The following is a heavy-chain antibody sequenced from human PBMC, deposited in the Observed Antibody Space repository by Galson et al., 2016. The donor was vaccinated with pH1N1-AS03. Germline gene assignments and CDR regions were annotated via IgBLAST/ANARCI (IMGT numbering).Heavy chain of an antibody. CDR3: ARPSPLGIPGRKGLYAFDI. J-gene: IGHJ3*02. CDR1: GYNFMSYW. D-gene: IGHD7-27*01. CDR2: MYPEDSDI. V-gene: IGHV5-51*03. Sequence: QSGAEVKKPGESLRISCKVYGYNFMSYWIGWVRQMPGKGLEWLGIMYPEDSDIRYSPSLRGQVTISADKSISTAYLQWTSLEASDSAIYFCARPSPLGIPGRKGLYAFDIWGQGTIVTVFS.